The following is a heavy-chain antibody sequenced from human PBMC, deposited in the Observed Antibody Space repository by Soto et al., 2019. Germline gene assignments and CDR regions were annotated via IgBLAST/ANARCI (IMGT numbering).Heavy chain of an antibody. CDR3: ARAPKVSGSSQTRPDF. Sequence: ETLSLTCAIYSVSFSGYYWSWIRQPPGKGLEWIGEISQSGNTNYSPSLKSRVSISIDTSKKQFSLNLASVSAADTAVYYCARAPKVSGSSQTRPDFWGQGTLVTVSS. D-gene: IGHD6-6*01. J-gene: IGHJ4*02. CDR2: ISQSGNT. CDR1: SVSFSGYY. V-gene: IGHV4-34*01.